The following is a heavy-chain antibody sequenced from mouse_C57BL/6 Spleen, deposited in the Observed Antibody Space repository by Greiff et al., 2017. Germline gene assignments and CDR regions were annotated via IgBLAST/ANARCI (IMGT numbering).Heavy chain of an antibody. J-gene: IGHJ2*01. CDR2: ISYDGSN. D-gene: IGHD2-4*01. CDR1: GYSITSGFY. V-gene: IGHV3-6*01. Sequence: ESGPGLVKPSQSLSLTCSVTGYSITSGFYWNWIRQFPGNKLEWMGYISYDGSNNYNPTLKNRISITRDTSKNQFFLKLNSVTTEDTATDYCARADDYDDGYFDYWGQGTTLTVSS. CDR3: ARADDYDDGYFDY.